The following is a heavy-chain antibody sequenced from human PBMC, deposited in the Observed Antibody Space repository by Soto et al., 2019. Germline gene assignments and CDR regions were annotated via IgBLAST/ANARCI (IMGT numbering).Heavy chain of an antibody. Sequence: PSETLSLTCTVSGGSISSGGYYWSWIRQHPGKGLEWIGYIYYSGSTYYNPSLKSRVTISVDTSKNQFSLKLSSVTAADTAVYYCARARMGGVVVVSAASSYFDYWGQGTLVTVSS. CDR3: ARARMGGVVVVSAASSYFDY. D-gene: IGHD2-2*01. CDR2: IYYSGST. CDR1: GGSISSGGYY. J-gene: IGHJ4*02. V-gene: IGHV4-31*03.